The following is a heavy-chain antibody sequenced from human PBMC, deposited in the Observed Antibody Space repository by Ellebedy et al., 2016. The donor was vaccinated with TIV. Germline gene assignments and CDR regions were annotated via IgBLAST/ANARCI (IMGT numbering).Heavy chain of an antibody. CDR2: IIPNSGDS. V-gene: IGHV1-2*02. CDR3: ARGGGSVTYYSFDH. CDR1: GYTFTGNY. D-gene: IGHD3-10*01. J-gene: IGHJ4*02. Sequence: AASVKVSCKASGYTFTGNYVHWIRQAPGQGLEWMGWIIPNSGDSKFTQTFQGRVTMTRDTSISTAYMELSGLTSDDTAVYFCARGGGSVTYYSFDHWGQGTLVTVSS.